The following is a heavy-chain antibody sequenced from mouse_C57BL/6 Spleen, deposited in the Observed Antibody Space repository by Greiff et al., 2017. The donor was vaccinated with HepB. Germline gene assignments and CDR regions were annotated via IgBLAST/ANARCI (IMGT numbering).Heavy chain of an antibody. V-gene: IGHV6-3*01. D-gene: IGHD2-2*01. CDR1: GFTFSNYW. Sequence: EVQGVESGGGLVQPGGSMKLSCVASGFTFSNYWMNWVRQSPEKGLEWVAQIRLKSDNYATHYAESVKGRFTISRDDSKSSVYLQMNNLRAEDTGIYYCTVGYGYETGWGQGTTLTVSS. CDR3: TVGYGYETG. CDR2: IRLKSDNYAT. J-gene: IGHJ2*01.